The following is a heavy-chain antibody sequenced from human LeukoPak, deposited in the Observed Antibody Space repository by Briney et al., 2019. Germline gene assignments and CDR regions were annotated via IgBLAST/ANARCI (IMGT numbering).Heavy chain of an antibody. J-gene: IGHJ4*02. CDR1: GFTFSSYA. CDR2: IKKDGSEK. Sequence: PGGSLRLSCAASGFTFSSYAMHWVRQAPGKGLEWVANIKKDGSEKYYVDSVKGRFTISRDNAKNSAYLQMNSLRVEDTAVYYCVRDAWFGESRAGGQGTLVTVSS. CDR3: VRDAWFGESRA. D-gene: IGHD3-10*01. V-gene: IGHV3-7*01.